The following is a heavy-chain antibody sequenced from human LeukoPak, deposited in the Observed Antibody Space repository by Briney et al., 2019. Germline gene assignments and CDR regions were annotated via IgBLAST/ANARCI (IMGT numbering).Heavy chain of an antibody. D-gene: IGHD1-26*01. J-gene: IGHJ2*01. CDR3: ARGPKEWELLWYFDL. CDR2: IYYSGST. V-gene: IGHV4-59*01. CDR1: GGSISSYY. Sequence: PSETLSLTCTVSGGSISSYYWSWIRQPPGKGLEWIGYIYYSGSTNYNPSLKSRVTISVDTSKNQFSLELSSVTAADTAVYYCARGPKEWELLWYFDLWGRGTLVTVSS.